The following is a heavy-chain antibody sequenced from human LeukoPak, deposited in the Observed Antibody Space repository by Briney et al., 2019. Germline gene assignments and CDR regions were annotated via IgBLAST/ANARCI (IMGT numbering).Heavy chain of an antibody. CDR2: ISSGASTL. V-gene: IGHV3-48*03. J-gene: IGHJ4*02. CDR1: GFTFSNYE. D-gene: IGHD3-3*01. CDR3: ADQLRFLEGLPGD. Sequence: PGGSLRLSCAASGFTFSNYEMNWVRQAPGKGLGWVSYISSGASTLYYADSVRGRFTISRDNDKNSLYLQMSSLRSEDTSVYYRADQLRFLEGLPGDWGQGTLVTVSS.